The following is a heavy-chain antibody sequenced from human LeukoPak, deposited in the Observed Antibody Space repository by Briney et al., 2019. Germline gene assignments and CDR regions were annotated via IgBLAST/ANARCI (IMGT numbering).Heavy chain of an antibody. V-gene: IGHV4-4*07. CDR3: ARDKATSSGWPHFDC. D-gene: IGHD6-19*01. CDR1: GGSISSYY. J-gene: IGHJ4*02. Sequence: PSETLSLTCTVPGGSISSYYWSWVRQPAGKGLEWIGRIYTSGSTNYNPSLKRRVPMSLDTSKNQFSLKLSSVTAADTGVYYCARDKATSSGWPHFDCWGQGTMVSDSS. CDR2: IYTSGST.